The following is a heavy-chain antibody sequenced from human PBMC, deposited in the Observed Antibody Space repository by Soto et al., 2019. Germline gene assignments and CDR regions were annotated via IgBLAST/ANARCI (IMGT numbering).Heavy chain of an antibody. CDR1: GFTFSNAW. CDR3: NTDPPHIVVVTAHSPDDFDI. V-gene: IGHV3-15*01. D-gene: IGHD2-21*02. CDR2: IKSKTDGGTT. J-gene: IGHJ3*02. Sequence: EVQLVESGGGLVKPGGSLRLSCAASGFTFSNAWMSWVRQAPGKGLEWVGRIKSKTDGGTTDYAAPVKGRFTISRDDSKNTLYLQMNSLKTEDTAVYYCNTDPPHIVVVTAHSPDDFDIWGQGTMVTVSS.